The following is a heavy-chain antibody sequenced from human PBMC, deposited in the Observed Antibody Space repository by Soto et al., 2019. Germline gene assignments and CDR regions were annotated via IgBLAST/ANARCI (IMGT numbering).Heavy chain of an antibody. CDR2: INHSGST. J-gene: IGHJ6*02. CDR1: GGSFSGYY. CDR3: ARVTGRYYYGMDV. Sequence: QVQLQQWGAGLLKPSETLSLTCAVYGGSFSGYYWSWIRQPPGKGLEWIGEINHSGSTNYNPSLKSRFTISVETSKRQFSLKLSSVTAADTAVYYCARVTGRYYYGMDVWGQGTTVTVSS. V-gene: IGHV4-34*01.